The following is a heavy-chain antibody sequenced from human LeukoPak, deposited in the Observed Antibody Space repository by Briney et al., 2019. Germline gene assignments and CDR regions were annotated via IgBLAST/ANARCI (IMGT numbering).Heavy chain of an antibody. V-gene: IGHV4-61*05. CDR1: GGSMSSSSYY. J-gene: IGHJ3*02. CDR2: IYYSGST. D-gene: IGHD2-15*01. CDR3: ARDLRDCSGGSCYSDDAFDI. Sequence: SETLSLTCIVSGGSMSSSSYYWGWIRQPPGKGLEWIGYIYYSGSTNYNPSLKSRVTISVDKSKNQFSLKLSSVTAADTAAYYCARDLRDCSGGSCYSDDAFDIWGQGTMVTVSS.